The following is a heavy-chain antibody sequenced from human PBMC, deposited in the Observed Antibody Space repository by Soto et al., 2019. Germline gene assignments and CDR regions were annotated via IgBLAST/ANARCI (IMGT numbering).Heavy chain of an antibody. D-gene: IGHD3-10*01. J-gene: IGHJ4*02. CDR1: GYTFTDHG. CDR2: VSSYNGNT. V-gene: IGHV1-18*01. Sequence: QVQLVQSGPEVKKPGASVTVSCKTSGYTFTDHGIDWVRQAPGQGLEWVGWVSSYNGNTNYAYNLKDRVIMTTDAPTRTANMERRGLRSDDTAVYYCAREVEGSYSPADFWGQGTPVTVSS. CDR3: AREVEGSYSPADF.